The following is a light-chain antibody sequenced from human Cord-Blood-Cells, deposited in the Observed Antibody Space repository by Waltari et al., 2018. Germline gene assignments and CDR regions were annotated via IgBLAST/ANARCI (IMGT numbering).Light chain of an antibody. CDR3: QQSYSTPPT. V-gene: IGKV1-39*01. CDR2: AAS. J-gene: IGKJ4*01. Sequence: DIQMTQSPSSLSASVGDRVTITCRASQSISSYLNWYPQKPGKAPKLLIYAASILQSGVPSRFSGSGSGTDFTLTISSLQPEDFATYYCQQSYSTPPTFGGGTKVEIK. CDR1: QSISSY.